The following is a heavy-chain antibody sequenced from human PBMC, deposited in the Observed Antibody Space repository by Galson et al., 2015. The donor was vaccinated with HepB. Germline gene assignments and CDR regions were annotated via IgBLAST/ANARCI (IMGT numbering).Heavy chain of an antibody. D-gene: IGHD3-3*01. CDR1: GFTVSSNY. V-gene: IGHV3-66*02. CDR2: IYSGGST. CDR3: ARVIVDFWSGYYSYYYYGMDV. J-gene: IGHJ6*02. Sequence: SLRLSCAASGFTVSSNYMSWVRQAPGKGLEWVSVIYSGGSTYYADSVKGQFTISRDNSKNTLYLQMNSLRAEDTAVYYCARVIVDFWSGYYSYYYYGMDVWGQGTTVTVSS.